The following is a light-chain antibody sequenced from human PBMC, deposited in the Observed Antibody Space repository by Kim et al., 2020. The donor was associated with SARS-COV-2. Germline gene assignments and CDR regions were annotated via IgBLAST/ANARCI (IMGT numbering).Light chain of an antibody. V-gene: IGLV3-9*01. J-gene: IGLJ2*01. CDR3: QVWDSVSVV. CDR1: NIEKKN. CDR2: RDS. Sequence: VSVALGQTARITCGGNNIEKKNVHWYQQRPGQASILVMYRDSKRPSGIPERLSGSNSGNTATLTISRVQAGDEADYYCQVWDSVSVVFGGGTQLTVL.